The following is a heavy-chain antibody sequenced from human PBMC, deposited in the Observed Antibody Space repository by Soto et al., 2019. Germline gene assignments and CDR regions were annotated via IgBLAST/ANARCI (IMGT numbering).Heavy chain of an antibody. CDR1: GYTFTSYG. J-gene: IGHJ6*02. Sequence: RASVKVSCKASGYTFTSYGISWVRQAPGQGLEWMGWISAYNGNTNYAQKLQGRVTMTTDTSTSTAYMELRSLRSDDTAVYYCARGECSSTSCYTGYYGMDVWGQGTTVTVSS. V-gene: IGHV1-18*01. CDR2: ISAYNGNT. D-gene: IGHD2-2*02. CDR3: ARGECSSTSCYTGYYGMDV.